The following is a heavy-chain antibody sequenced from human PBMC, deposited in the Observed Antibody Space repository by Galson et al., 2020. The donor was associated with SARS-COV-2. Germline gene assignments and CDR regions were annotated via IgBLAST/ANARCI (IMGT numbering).Heavy chain of an antibody. V-gene: IGHV4-30-2*01. CDR2: ISHSGGT. J-gene: IGHJ3*02. CDR1: GTSISSGSYS. CDR3: ARLHYGEYAPEAFDI. D-gene: IGHD4-17*01. Sequence: ETSETLSLTCAVSGTSISSGSYSWNWIRQPPGKGLEWIGYISHSGGTYYNPSHKSRVTISGDRSKNQFSLRLSSVTAADTAVYYCARLHYGEYAPEAFDILGPGTRVTVAS.